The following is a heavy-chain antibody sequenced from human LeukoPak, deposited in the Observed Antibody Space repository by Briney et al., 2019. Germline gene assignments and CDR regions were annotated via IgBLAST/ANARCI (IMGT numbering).Heavy chain of an antibody. Sequence: PGGSLRLSCVASGFTFSSYEMNWVRQAPGKGLEWLSYITSSDSTTHYADSVKGRFTISRDNSKNTLFLQMNSLRAEDTAVYYCARGDFRWEVATTIAFDIWGQGTMVTVSS. V-gene: IGHV3-48*03. CDR2: ITSSDSTT. D-gene: IGHD5-24*01. J-gene: IGHJ3*02. CDR3: ARGDFRWEVATTIAFDI. CDR1: GFTFSSYE.